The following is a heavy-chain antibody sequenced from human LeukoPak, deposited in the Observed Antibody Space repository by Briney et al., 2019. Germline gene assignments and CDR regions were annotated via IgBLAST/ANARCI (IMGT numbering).Heavy chain of an antibody. CDR1: GITFSNYG. CDR3: LTIVETDIDAFDI. Sequence: GGSLRLSCAASGITFSNYGMSWVRQAPGKGLEWVSTISSASSYVYYADSLKGRFTISRDNAKNSLYLQMNSLRAEDTAVYYCLTIVETDIDAFDIWGQGTKVTVSS. CDR2: ISSASSYV. J-gene: IGHJ3*02. D-gene: IGHD2-21*01. V-gene: IGHV3-21*01.